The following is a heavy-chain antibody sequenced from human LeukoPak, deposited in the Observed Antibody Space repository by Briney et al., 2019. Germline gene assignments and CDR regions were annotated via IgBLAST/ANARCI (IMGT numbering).Heavy chain of an antibody. D-gene: IGHD3-22*01. CDR3: ARALRYYSDSSGYAFDY. CDR2: IIPILGIA. J-gene: IGHJ4*02. CDR1: GGTFSSYA. V-gene: IGHV1-69*04. Sequence: SVKVSCKASGGTFSSYAISWVRQAPGQGLEWMGRIIPILGIASYAQKFQGRVTITADKSTSTAYMELSSLRSEDTAVYYCARALRYYSDSSGYAFDYWGQGTLVTVSS.